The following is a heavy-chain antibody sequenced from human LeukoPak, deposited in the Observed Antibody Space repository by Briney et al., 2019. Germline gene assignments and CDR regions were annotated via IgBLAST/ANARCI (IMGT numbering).Heavy chain of an antibody. D-gene: IGHD6-6*01. Sequence: GGSLRLACAASGFTFSSYWMSWVRQAPGKGLEWVANIKQDGSEKYYVDSVKGRFTISRDNAKNSLYLQMNSLRAEDTAVYYCARGLAARPPVTRDYWGRGTVVTVSS. CDR2: IKQDGSEK. CDR3: ARGLAARPPVTRDY. CDR1: GFTFSSYW. V-gene: IGHV3-7*01. J-gene: IGHJ4*02.